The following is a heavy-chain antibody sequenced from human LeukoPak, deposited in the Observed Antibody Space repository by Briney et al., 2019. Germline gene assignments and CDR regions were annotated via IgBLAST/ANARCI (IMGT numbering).Heavy chain of an antibody. J-gene: IGHJ3*02. CDR3: AKRLLQYCGGDCYSFHDAFDI. Sequence: GGSLRLSCAASGFTFSSYAMSWVRQAPGKGVEWVSAISGSGGSTYYADSVKGRFTISRDNSKNTLYLQMNSLRAEDTAVYYCAKRLLQYCGGDCYSFHDAFDIWGQGTMVTVSS. V-gene: IGHV3-23*01. CDR1: GFTFSSYA. CDR2: ISGSGGST. D-gene: IGHD2-21*02.